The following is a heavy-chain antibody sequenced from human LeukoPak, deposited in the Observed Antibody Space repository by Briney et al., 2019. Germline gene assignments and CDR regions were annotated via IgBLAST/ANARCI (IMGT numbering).Heavy chain of an antibody. V-gene: IGHV4-34*01. Sequence: SETPSLTCAVHGGSFSGYYWSWIRQPPGKGLEWIGEINHSGSTNYNPSLKSRVTISVDTSKNQFSLKLSSVTAADTAVYYCARGRGAAAGTLYPYWGQGTLVTVSS. D-gene: IGHD6-13*01. CDR2: INHSGST. CDR3: ARGRGAAAGTLYPY. CDR1: GGSFSGYY. J-gene: IGHJ4*02.